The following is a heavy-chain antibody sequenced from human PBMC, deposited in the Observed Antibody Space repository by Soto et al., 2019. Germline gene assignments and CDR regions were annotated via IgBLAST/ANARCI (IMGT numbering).Heavy chain of an antibody. J-gene: IGHJ5*02. Sequence: QVTLKESGPVLVKPTETLTLRCTVSGLSITDSEMGVSWIRQPPGQPLEWLAHIDSSGEKSYRTFLKSRLAISEDTSKSQIVLTMTTMDPADTATYSCARRHLAVAVSPGFDPWGQGIPVTVSS. CDR1: GLSITDSEMG. CDR2: IDSSGEK. D-gene: IGHD6-19*01. CDR3: ARRHLAVAVSPGFDP. V-gene: IGHV2-26*01.